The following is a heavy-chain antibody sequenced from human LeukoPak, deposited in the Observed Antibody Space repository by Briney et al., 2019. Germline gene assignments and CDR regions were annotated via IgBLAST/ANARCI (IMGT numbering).Heavy chain of an antibody. J-gene: IGHJ4*02. V-gene: IGHV4-30-4*01. CDR1: GGSISSSNYY. D-gene: IGHD3-9*01. CDR2: IYYSGST. Sequence: SETLSLTCTVSGGSISSSNYYWSWIRQPPGKGLEWIGYIYYSGSTYYNPSLKSRVTISVDTSKNQFSLKLSSVTAADTAVYYCARYRDILTGYYDYWGQGTLVTVS. CDR3: ARYRDILTGYYDY.